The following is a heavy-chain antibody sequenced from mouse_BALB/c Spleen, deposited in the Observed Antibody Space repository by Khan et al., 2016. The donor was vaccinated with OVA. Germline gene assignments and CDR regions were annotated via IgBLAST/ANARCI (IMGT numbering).Heavy chain of an antibody. D-gene: IGHD2-14*01. CDR2: ISSGSSTI. CDR1: GFTFSSFG. V-gene: IGHV5-17*02. Sequence: EVHLVASGGGLVQPGGSWKLSCAASGFTFSSFGMHCVRQAPEKGLEWVAYISSGSSTIYSADTVTGRFTISRVNPKNTLFLQMTSLRSEDTAMYYCARSRYDIWYFDVWSEGTTVSDFS. J-gene: IGHJ1*01. CDR3: ARSRYDIWYFDV.